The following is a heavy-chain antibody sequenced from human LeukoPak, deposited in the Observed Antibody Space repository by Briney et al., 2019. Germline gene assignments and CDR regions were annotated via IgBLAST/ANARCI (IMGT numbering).Heavy chain of an antibody. V-gene: IGHV4-59*01. Sequence: KSSETLSLTCTVSGGSISSYYWSWIRQPPGKGLDWIGYIYYSGSTNYNPSLKSRVSISLDTSKNQFSLKLSSMTAADTAVYYCATGTYYYYYMDVWGKGTTVTVSS. J-gene: IGHJ6*03. CDR2: IYYSGST. CDR3: ATGTYYYYYMDV. CDR1: GGSISSYY. D-gene: IGHD3-10*01.